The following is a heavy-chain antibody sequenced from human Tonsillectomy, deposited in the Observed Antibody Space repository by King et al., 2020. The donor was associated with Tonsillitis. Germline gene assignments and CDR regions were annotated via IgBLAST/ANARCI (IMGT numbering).Heavy chain of an antibody. Sequence: QLVQSGADLKKPGESLRISCKGSGYSFTSYWISWVRQMPGKGLECMGRINPSDSYSTYSPSFQGHVTFSIDRSISTAFLQWSSMKASDTAMYYCARTDCSSTSCHHDYWGQGTLVTVSS. V-gene: IGHV5-10-1*03. CDR3: ARTDCSSTSCHHDY. CDR1: GYSFTSYW. D-gene: IGHD2-2*01. J-gene: IGHJ4*02. CDR2: INPSDSYS.